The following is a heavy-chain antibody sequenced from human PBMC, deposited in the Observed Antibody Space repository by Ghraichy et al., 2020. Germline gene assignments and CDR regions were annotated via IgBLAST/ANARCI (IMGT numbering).Heavy chain of an antibody. J-gene: IGHJ4*02. CDR3: ARGRGYCSYISCLVNFDY. Sequence: GGSLRLSCAASGFTFSDYTINWVRQSPGKGLEWVSSISSSSSNTYYADSVKGRFTISRDNAKNSLYLQMNSLRAEDTAVYYCARGRGYCSYISCLVNFDYWGQGTLVTVSS. V-gene: IGHV3-21*01. D-gene: IGHD2-2*01. CDR1: GFTFSDYT. CDR2: ISSSSSNT.